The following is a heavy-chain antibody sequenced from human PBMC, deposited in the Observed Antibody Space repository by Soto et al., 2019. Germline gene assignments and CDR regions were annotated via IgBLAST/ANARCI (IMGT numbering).Heavy chain of an antibody. D-gene: IGHD3-9*01. CDR3: ARGGSNDWQVAFDI. CDR2: INHSGSN. CDR1: GGSFSTYY. V-gene: IGHV4-34*01. Sequence: QLQQWGAGLLKPSETLSLTCVVSGGSFSTYYYNWIRQSPGKGLEWIGEINHSGSNNYSPSLKSRVTMSLDTSNNQFSRKLTSVTAADTAVYYCARGGSNDWQVAFDIWGQGTMVTVSS. J-gene: IGHJ3*02.